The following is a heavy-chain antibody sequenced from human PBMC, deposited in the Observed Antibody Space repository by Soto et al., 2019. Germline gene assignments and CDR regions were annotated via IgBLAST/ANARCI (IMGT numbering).Heavy chain of an antibody. CDR2: IIPIFGTA. D-gene: IGHD3-10*01. CDR1: GGTFSSYA. V-gene: IGHV1-69*13. Sequence: SVKVSCKASGGTFSSYAISWVRQAPGQGLEWMGGIIPIFGTANYAQKFQGRVTITADESTSTAYMELSSLRSEDTAVYYCARSITMVRGVIIPNGGYFDYWGQGTLVTVSS. CDR3: ARSITMVRGVIIPNGGYFDY. J-gene: IGHJ4*02.